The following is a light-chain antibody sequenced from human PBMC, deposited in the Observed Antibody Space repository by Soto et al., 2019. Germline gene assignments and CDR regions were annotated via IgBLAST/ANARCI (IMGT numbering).Light chain of an antibody. CDR2: RNN. CDR3: AGWDASLSGHVV. V-gene: IGLV1-47*01. J-gene: IGLJ2*01. Sequence: QSVLTQPPSASGTPGQRVTISCSGSSSNIGSSYVYWYQQLPGTAPKHVIFRNNQRPSGVPDRFSGSKSGTSASLAISGLRSEDEADYYCAGWDASLSGHVVFGGGTKLTVL. CDR1: SSNIGSSY.